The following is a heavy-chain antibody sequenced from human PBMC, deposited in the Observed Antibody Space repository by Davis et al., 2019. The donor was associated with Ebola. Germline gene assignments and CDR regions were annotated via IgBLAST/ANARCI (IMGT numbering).Heavy chain of an antibody. V-gene: IGHV3-30*03. Sequence: GESLKISCAASGFTFSSFGMHWVRQAPGKGLEWVAVVSYDGSDKFYADSARGRFTISKDNAKNSLYLQLNSLRDDDTAVYYCARSHSDWLLPFDYRGQGTLATVSS. CDR1: GFTFSSFG. J-gene: IGHJ4*02. CDR3: ARSHSDWLLPFDY. CDR2: VSYDGSDK. D-gene: IGHD3-9*01.